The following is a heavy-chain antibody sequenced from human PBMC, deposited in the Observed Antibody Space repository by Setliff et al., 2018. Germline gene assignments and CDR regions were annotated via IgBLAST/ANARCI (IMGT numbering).Heavy chain of an antibody. J-gene: IGHJ2*01. CDR3: ARGRASGGYFEVWYSDL. V-gene: IGHV1-8*03. CDR2: MDPNSGNT. D-gene: IGHD3-22*01. Sequence: ASVKVSCKASGYTFIRYYMYWVRQATGQGLEWMGWMDPNSGNTASGRNFQDRVTFTRNTSINTAYMELNSLRSQDTAVYYCARGRASGGYFEVWYSDLWGRGTLVTVSS. CDR1: GYTFIRYY.